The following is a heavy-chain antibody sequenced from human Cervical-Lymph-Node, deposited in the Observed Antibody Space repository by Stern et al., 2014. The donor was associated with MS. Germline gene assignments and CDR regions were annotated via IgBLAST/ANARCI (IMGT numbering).Heavy chain of an antibody. Sequence: QVQLVQSGADVKKPGASVKISCKVSGYSLNELSMHWVRQAPGKGLEWMGGFDPEDGVAVYSEKFQDRVIMTEDTSTDTAYMELSSLRSEDTAVYYCALQYGSFDYWGQGTLVTVSS. J-gene: IGHJ4*02. CDR2: FDPEDGVA. D-gene: IGHD4-17*01. V-gene: IGHV1-24*01. CDR3: ALQYGSFDY. CDR1: GYSLNELS.